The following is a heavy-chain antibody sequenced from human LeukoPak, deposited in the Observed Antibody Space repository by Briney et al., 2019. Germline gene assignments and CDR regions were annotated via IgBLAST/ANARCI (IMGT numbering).Heavy chain of an antibody. J-gene: IGHJ4*02. CDR1: RFIFRTYV. Sequence: GGDLLLSCSAIRFIFRTYVIHWLRQAPGKGLEWVTVISKDGTREYYADSVMGRFTISRDNSKNTLFLQMNSLRDEDTAVYYCARDAGVDYNGKTVLDYWGQGTLVTVSS. CDR3: ARDAGVDYNGKTVLDY. D-gene: IGHD4-23*01. V-gene: IGHV3-30*04. CDR2: ISKDGTRE.